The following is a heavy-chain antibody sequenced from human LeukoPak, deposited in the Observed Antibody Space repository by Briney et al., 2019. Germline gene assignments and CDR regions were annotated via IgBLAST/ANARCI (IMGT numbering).Heavy chain of an antibody. V-gene: IGHV4-31*03. D-gene: IGHD5-18*01. CDR2: IYYGGDT. Sequence: PSQTLSLTCTVSGGSISSGGYYWCWIRQHPGKGLEWIGYIYYGGDTKYNPSLKSRVTTSVDTSKNQFSLKLSSVTAADTAVYYCARDVYSYGPDYWGQGTLVTVSS. CDR3: ARDVYSYGPDY. J-gene: IGHJ4*02. CDR1: GGSISSGGYY.